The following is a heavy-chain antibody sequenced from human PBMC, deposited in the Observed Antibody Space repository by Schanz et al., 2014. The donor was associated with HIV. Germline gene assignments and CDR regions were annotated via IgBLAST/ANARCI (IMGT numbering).Heavy chain of an antibody. CDR3: VLPSAKIVGGLGEHYFDH. Sequence: EVRLVESGGGLVQSGGSLRLSCAASGFSFSNFWATWVRQAPGKRLEWVANIKQDESEKYYADSVKGRFTISRDNAKNSLYLQMNSLRAEDTAVYYCVLPSAKIVGGLGEHYFDHWGQGTLVTVSS. J-gene: IGHJ4*02. CDR2: IKQDESEK. CDR1: GFSFSNFW. D-gene: IGHD1-26*01. V-gene: IGHV3-7*01.